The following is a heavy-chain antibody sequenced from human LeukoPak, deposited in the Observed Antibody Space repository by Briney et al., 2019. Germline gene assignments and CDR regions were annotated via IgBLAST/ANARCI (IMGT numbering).Heavy chain of an antibody. Sequence: GGSLRLSCVASGFRVSGDYVTWVRQPPGKGLEWISFTFAGGTTYYADSVKGRFTVSRDYSKNAVYLQMTTLRTEDTAVYFCARANSYGSYYFEYWGRGTLVALSS. D-gene: IGHD3-10*01. CDR2: TFAGGTT. V-gene: IGHV3-66*01. CDR1: GFRVSGDY. CDR3: ARANSYGSYYFEY. J-gene: IGHJ4*01.